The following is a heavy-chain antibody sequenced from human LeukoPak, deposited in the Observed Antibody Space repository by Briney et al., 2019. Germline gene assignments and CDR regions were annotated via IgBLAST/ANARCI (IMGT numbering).Heavy chain of an antibody. V-gene: IGHV4-59*01. CDR3: ASAAVTGAFFFLGY. Sequence: SETLSLTCTVSGGSISSYYWSWIRQPPGKGLEWIGYIYYSGSTNYNPSLKSRVTISVDTSKNQLSLKLNSVTAADTAVYYCASAAVTGAFFFLGYWGQGTLVTVSS. J-gene: IGHJ4*02. D-gene: IGHD6-19*01. CDR2: IYYSGST. CDR1: GGSISSYY.